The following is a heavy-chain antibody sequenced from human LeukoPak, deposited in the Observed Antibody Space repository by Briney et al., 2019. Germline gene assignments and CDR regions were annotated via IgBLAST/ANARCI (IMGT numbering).Heavy chain of an antibody. J-gene: IGHJ4*02. Sequence: SETLSLTCTVSGGSISSYYWSWIRQPPGKGLEYIGYIYYNGSTNYNPSLKSRVTISVDTSKNQFSLKLSSVTAADTAVYYCARGFSETGYYFDYWGQGTLVTVSS. V-gene: IGHV4-59*01. CDR1: GGSISSYY. D-gene: IGHD1-14*01. CDR2: IYYNGST. CDR3: ARGFSETGYYFDY.